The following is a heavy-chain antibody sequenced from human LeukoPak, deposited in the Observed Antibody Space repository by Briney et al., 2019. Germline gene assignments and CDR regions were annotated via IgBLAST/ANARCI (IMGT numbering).Heavy chain of an antibody. V-gene: IGHV1-2*02. CDR2: INPNSGGT. J-gene: IGHJ4*02. CDR1: GYTFTDYY. Sequence: ASVKVSCKASGYTFTDYYMHWVRQAPGQGLEWMGWINPNSGGTNYARKFQGRVTMTRDTFISTAYMELSRLRSDDTAVYYCARMVGTTSYWGQGTLVTVSS. CDR3: ARMVGTTSY. D-gene: IGHD4/OR15-4a*01.